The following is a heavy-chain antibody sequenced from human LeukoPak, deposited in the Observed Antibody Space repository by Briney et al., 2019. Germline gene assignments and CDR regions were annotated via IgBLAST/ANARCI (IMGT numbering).Heavy chain of an antibody. CDR3: ATPTGLLLV. CDR2: IYYSGST. J-gene: IGHJ4*02. Sequence: PSETLSLTCTVSGGSISSSSYYWGWIRQPPGKGLEWIGSIYYSGSTYYNPSLKSRVTISVDTSKNQFSLKLTSVTAADTAVYYCATPTGLLLVWGQGTLVTVSS. V-gene: IGHV4-39*07. CDR1: GGSISSSSYY. D-gene: IGHD3-9*01.